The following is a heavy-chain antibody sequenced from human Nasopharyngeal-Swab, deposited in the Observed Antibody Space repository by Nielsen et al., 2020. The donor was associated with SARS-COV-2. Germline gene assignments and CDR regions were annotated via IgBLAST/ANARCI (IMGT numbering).Heavy chain of an antibody. J-gene: IGHJ3*02. V-gene: IGHV4-30-4*08. CDR2: IYYTGST. CDR1: GGSVSSGSYY. Sequence: SETLSLTCTVSGGSVSSGSYYWTWIRQPPGKGLEWIGYIYYTGSTYYNPSLKSRVTISVDTSKNQFSLKLSSVTAADTAVYYCARARSSFTMIVVVINAFDIWGQGTMVTVSS. D-gene: IGHD3-22*01. CDR3: ARARSSFTMIVVVINAFDI.